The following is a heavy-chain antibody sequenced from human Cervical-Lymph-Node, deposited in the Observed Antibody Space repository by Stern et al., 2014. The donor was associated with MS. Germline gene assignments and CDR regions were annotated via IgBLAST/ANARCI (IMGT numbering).Heavy chain of an antibody. CDR1: GGTFNNFA. CDR3: ARDRSLGVTPFFDY. Sequence: VQLVESGAEVKKPGHSVKVSCKASGGTFNNFAIAWVRQGHGQGIERMGGINRILRTTTDAQKCQGTVPITAVDFSPAVYMKLSGLRSDDTAVYYCARDRSLGVTPFFDYWGQGTLVTVSS. CDR2: INRILRTT. J-gene: IGHJ4*02. V-gene: IGHV1-69*01.